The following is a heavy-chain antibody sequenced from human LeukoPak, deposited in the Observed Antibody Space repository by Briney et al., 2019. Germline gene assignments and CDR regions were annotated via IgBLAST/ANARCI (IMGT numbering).Heavy chain of an antibody. D-gene: IGHD6-13*01. J-gene: IGHJ4*02. V-gene: IGHV4-61*02. CDR3: ARDRLAGAGSGG. Sequence: SETLSLTCTVSGGSISSGSYYWSWIRQPAGKGLEWIVRIYTSGSTNYNPSLKSRVTISVDTSKNQFSLKLSSVTAADTAVYYCARDRLAGAGSGGWGQGTLVTVSS. CDR2: IYTSGST. CDR1: GGSISSGSYY.